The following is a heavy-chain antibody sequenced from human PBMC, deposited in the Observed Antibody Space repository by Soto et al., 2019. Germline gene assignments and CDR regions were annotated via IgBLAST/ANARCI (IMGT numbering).Heavy chain of an antibody. V-gene: IGHV3-30-3*01. CDR3: ARGEMVYAIVYYYGMDF. D-gene: IGHD2-8*01. J-gene: IGHJ6*02. Sequence: QVQLVESGGGVVQPGRSLRLSCAASGFTFSSYAMHWVRQSPGKGLEWVAVISYDGSNKYYADSVKGRFTISRGNSKNSLYRQMNSRRAEDTAVYYCARGEMVYAIVYYYGMDFWGLGTTVSVSS. CDR2: ISYDGSNK. CDR1: GFTFSSYA.